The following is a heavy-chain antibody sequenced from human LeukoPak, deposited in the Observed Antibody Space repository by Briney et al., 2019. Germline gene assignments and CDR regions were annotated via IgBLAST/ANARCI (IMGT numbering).Heavy chain of an antibody. CDR3: ARGGYSGSYFRWGY. V-gene: IGHV1-2*02. D-gene: IGHD1-26*01. CDR1: GYTFTGYY. Sequence: ASVKVSCKASGYTFTGYYMHWVRQAPGQGLEWMGWINPNSGVTNYAQKFQGRVIMTRDTPISTAYMELSRLRSDDTAVYYCARGGYSGSYFRWGYWGQGTLVTVSS. CDR2: INPNSGVT. J-gene: IGHJ4*02.